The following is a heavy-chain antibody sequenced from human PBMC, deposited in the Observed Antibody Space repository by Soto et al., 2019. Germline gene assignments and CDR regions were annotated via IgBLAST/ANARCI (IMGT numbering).Heavy chain of an antibody. Sequence: GGSLRLSCAASGFTFDTYAMHWVRQAPGKGLEWVAVISYDGRNQFYAGSVKGRFTVSRDNSKKTLYLQMNSLRNDDTAVYYCTRGLLTDYFDYWGQGALVTVSS. CDR2: ISYDGRNQ. CDR3: TRGLLTDYFDY. J-gene: IGHJ4*02. CDR1: GFTFDTYA. V-gene: IGHV3-30*04.